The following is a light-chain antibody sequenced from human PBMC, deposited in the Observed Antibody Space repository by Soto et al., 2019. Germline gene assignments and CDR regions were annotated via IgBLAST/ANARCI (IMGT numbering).Light chain of an antibody. Sequence: QSVLTQSSSASASLGSSVKLTCTLSSGHSSYIIAWHQQQPGKAPRYLMKLEGSGSYNKGSGVPDRFSGSSSGADRYLTISNLQFEEEADYYCETWESNTHTVFGGGTKLTVL. V-gene: IGLV4-60*02. CDR2: LEGSGSY. CDR1: SGHSSYI. CDR3: ETWESNTHTV. J-gene: IGLJ3*02.